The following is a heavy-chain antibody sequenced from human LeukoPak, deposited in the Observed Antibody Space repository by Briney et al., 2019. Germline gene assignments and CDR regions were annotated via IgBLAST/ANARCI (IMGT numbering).Heavy chain of an antibody. CDR2: ISAYNGNT. CDR1: GYTFTSYG. J-gene: IGHJ5*02. D-gene: IGHD2-15*01. V-gene: IGHV1-18*01. CDR3: ARDLHHCSGGSCYLNWFDP. Sequence: ASVKVSCTASGYTFTSYGISWVRQAPGQGLEWMGWISAYNGNTNYAQKLQGRVTMTTDTSTSTAYMELRSLRSDDTAVYYCARDLHHCSGGSCYLNWFDPWGQGTLVTVSS.